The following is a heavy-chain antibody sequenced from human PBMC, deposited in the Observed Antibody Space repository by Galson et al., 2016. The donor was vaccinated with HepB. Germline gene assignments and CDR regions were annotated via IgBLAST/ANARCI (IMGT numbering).Heavy chain of an antibody. V-gene: IGHV4-34*01. CDR1: RGSFSDYF. J-gene: IGHJ6*03. D-gene: IGHD6-19*01. Sequence: SETLSLTCDVFRGSFSDYFWTWIRQPPGKGLEWIGEIDHSGITNYNPSLKSRVTISVDTSKNQFSLKLRSVTAADTAVYYFGRGRLEEVARSAGYSSGWYRNQYYYYTDVWGKGTSVTVSS. CDR3: GRGRLEEVARSAGYSSGWYRNQYYYYTDV. CDR2: IDHSGIT.